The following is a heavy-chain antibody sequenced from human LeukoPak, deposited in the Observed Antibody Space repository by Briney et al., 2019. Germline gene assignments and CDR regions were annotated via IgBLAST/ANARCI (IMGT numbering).Heavy chain of an antibody. CDR3: ARGGVTTVTTTA. CDR1: GFIFSDYN. V-gene: IGHV3-21*01. J-gene: IGHJ5*02. D-gene: IGHD4-17*01. Sequence: GGSLRLSCAASGFIFSDYNMNWVRQTPEKGLEWVSSISTSGVYICYADSVKGRFTVSRDNTKNSLFLQMNSLRAEDTALYYCARGGVTTVTTTAWGQGTLVTVSS. CDR2: ISTSGVYI.